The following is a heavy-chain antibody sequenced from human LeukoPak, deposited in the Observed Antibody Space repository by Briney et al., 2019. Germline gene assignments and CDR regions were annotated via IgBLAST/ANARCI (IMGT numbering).Heavy chain of an antibody. V-gene: IGHV4-61*05. CDR1: GGSISSSSYY. D-gene: IGHD3-3*01. CDR2: IYYSGST. J-gene: IGHJ2*01. CDR3: ARHRQHQLTIFGLFAL. Sequence: SETLSLTCTVSGGSISSSSYYWSWIRQPPGKGLEWIGYIYYSGSTNYNPSLKSRVTISVDTSKNQFSLKLSSVTAADTAVYYCARHRQHQLTIFGLFALWGRGTLVTVSS.